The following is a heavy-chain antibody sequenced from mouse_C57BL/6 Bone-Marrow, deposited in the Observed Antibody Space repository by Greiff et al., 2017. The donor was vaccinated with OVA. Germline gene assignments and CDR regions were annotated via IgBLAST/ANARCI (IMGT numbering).Heavy chain of an antibody. Sequence: QVQLQQSGAELVRPGASVTLSCKASGYTFTDYEMHWVKQTPVHGLEWIGAIDPETGGTAYNQKFKGKAILTADKSSSTAYMELRSLTSEDSAVYYCTRRDGSSLKDYWGQGTTLTVSS. V-gene: IGHV1-15*01. J-gene: IGHJ2*01. CDR1: GYTFTDYE. CDR2: IDPETGGT. CDR3: TRRDGSSLKDY. D-gene: IGHD1-1*01.